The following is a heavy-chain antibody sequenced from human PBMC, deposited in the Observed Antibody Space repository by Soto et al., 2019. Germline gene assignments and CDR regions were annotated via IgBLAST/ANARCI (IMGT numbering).Heavy chain of an antibody. V-gene: IGHV1-18*01. CDR3: ARYLAVGLVDY. CDR1: GYTFTSYG. J-gene: IGHJ4*02. CDR2: ISAYNGNT. Sequence: QVQLVQSGAEVKKPGASVKVSGKASGYTFTSYGISWVRQAPGQGLEWMGWISAYNGNTKYAQKLQGRVTMTTDTSTSTAYMEVWSLRANDTAVDYCARYLAVGLVDYWGQGTLVTVSS. D-gene: IGHD6-19*01.